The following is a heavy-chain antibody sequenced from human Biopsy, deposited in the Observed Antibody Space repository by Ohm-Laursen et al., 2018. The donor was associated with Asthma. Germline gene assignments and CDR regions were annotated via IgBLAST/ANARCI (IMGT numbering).Heavy chain of an antibody. CDR3: AREKVIESRGFQNWFDP. D-gene: IGHD3-16*02. CDR1: GFTFSRHA. V-gene: IGHV3-33*01. Sequence: SLRLSCAASGFTFSRHALHWVRQAPGKGLEWVAGTYYDGSRKYYTESVKGRFTISRDNSKNRLYLEMASLRAEDTAVYYCAREKVIESRGFQNWFDPWGQGTLVHVSS. CDR2: TYYDGSRK. J-gene: IGHJ5*02.